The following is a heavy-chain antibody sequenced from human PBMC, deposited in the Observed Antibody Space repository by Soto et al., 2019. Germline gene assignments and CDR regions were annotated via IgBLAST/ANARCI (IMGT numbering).Heavy chain of an antibody. J-gene: IGHJ3*02. CDR3: ARSFGVAATGRAFDI. V-gene: IGHV3-53*01. CDR1: GFTVSSNY. D-gene: IGHD2-15*01. CDR2: IYSGGST. Sequence: PGGSLRLSCAASGFTVSSNYMSWVRQAPGKGLEWVSVIYSGGSTYYADSVKGRFTISRDNSKNTLYLQMNSLRAEDTAVYYCARSFGVAATGRAFDIWGQGTMVTVSS.